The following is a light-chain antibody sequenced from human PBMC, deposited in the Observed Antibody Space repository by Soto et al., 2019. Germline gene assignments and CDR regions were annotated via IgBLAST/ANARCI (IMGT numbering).Light chain of an antibody. CDR1: QDISSA. Sequence: ALQLTQSPSSLSASVGDRVTITCRASQDISSALAWYQQKPGKAPKLLIYDASSLESGVPSRFSGSGSGTDFTLTISSLQPEDFVIYYCQQFNSYPFLTFGGGTKVEIK. V-gene: IGKV1-13*02. CDR3: QQFNSYPFLT. CDR2: DAS. J-gene: IGKJ4*01.